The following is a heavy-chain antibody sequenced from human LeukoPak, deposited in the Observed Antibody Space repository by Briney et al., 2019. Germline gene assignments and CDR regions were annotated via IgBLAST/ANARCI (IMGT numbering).Heavy chain of an antibody. Sequence: PSETLSLTCTVSGGSLSAYYWNWIRQTPGKGLEWIGYVYHSGRTYYNPSLKGRLTMSVDTSMNQFSLRLNSVTAADTAVYYCARDSAASDSSGPSDAFDIWGQGTMVTVSS. CDR3: ARDSAASDSSGPSDAFDI. CDR2: VYHSGRT. V-gene: IGHV4-59*01. D-gene: IGHD3-22*01. J-gene: IGHJ3*02. CDR1: GGSLSAYY.